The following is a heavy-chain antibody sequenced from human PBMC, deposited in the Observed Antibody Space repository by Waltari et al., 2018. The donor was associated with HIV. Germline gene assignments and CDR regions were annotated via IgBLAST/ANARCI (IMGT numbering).Heavy chain of an antibody. V-gene: IGHV1-18*01. Sequence: QVQLVQSGAEVKKPRASVKVSCKASGYTFSNYGISWVRQAPGQGVEWMGWITAYNGNTNNTQKLEGRGTRTTATPTNTTHMGLRRLSTDARAVYSVARGSNTFTDYCTVDYWGQGPLVTVSS. CDR2: ITAYNGNT. J-gene: IGHJ4*02. CDR1: GYTFSNYG. D-gene: IGHD3-9*01. CDR3: ARGSNTFTDYCTVDY.